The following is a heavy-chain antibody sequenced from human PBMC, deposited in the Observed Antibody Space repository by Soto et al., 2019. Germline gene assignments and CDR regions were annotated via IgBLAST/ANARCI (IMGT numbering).Heavy chain of an antibody. Sequence: EVQLVESGGGLVKPGGSLRLSCAASGFTFSSYSMNWVRQAPGKGLEWVSSISSSSSYIYYADSVKGRFTISRDNAKNSLYLQMNSLRAEDTAVYYCASDGIAAAGYYYYGMDVWGQGTTVTVSS. CDR1: GFTFSSYS. D-gene: IGHD6-13*01. J-gene: IGHJ6*02. V-gene: IGHV3-21*01. CDR2: ISSSSSYI. CDR3: ASDGIAAAGYYYYGMDV.